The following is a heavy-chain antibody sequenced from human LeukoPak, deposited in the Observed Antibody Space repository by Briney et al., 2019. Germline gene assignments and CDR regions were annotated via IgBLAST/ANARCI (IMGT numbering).Heavy chain of an antibody. V-gene: IGHV4-30-4*07. CDR3: ARVNSGDYIRGGEDYFDY. D-gene: IGHD4-17*01. CDR2: IYYSGST. J-gene: IGHJ4*02. Sequence: SETLSLTCAVSGGSISSGGYSWSWIRQPPGKGLEWIGYIYYSGSTYYNPSLKSRVTISVDTSKNQFSLKLSSVTAADTAVYYCARVNSGDYIRGGEDYFDYWGQGTLVTVSS. CDR1: GGSISSGGYS.